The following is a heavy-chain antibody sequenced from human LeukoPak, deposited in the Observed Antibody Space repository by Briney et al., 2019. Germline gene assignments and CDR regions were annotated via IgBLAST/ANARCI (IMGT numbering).Heavy chain of an antibody. CDR2: ISSSSSYT. Sequence: KPGGSLRLSCAAFGFTFSDYYMSWIRQAPGKGLEWVSYISSSSSYTNYADSVKGRFTISRDNAKNSLYLQMNSLRAEDTAVYYCAREAQYSSSWYDYWGQGTLVTVSS. J-gene: IGHJ4*02. CDR1: GFTFSDYY. D-gene: IGHD6-13*01. CDR3: AREAQYSSSWYDY. V-gene: IGHV3-11*05.